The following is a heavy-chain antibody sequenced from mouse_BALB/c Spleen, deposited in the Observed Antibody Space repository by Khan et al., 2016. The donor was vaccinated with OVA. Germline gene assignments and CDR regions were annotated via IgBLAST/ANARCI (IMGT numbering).Heavy chain of an antibody. CDR2: ISYSGGT. J-gene: IGHJ2*01. CDR1: GYSITSGYA. V-gene: IGHV3-2*02. D-gene: IGHD1-1*01. Sequence: EVQLVESGPGLVKPSQSLSLTCTVTGYSITSGYAWNWIRQFPGNKLEWMGYISYSGGTSYNPSLKSRISITQDTSKNQFFLQLNSVTTEDTATYYGARRNYYGYYFDYWGQGTPLTVSS. CDR3: ARRNYYGYYFDY.